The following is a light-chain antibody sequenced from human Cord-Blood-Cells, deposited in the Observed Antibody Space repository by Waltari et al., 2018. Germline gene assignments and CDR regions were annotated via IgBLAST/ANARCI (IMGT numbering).Light chain of an antibody. CDR3: SSYTSSSTWV. Sequence: SAPTQHASVSGSPGQSLTISCTGPSSDVGGYNYVSWYQQHPGKAPKLMIYDVSNRPSGISNRFSGSKSGNTASLTISGLQAEDEADYYCSSYTSSSTWVFGGGTKLTVL. J-gene: IGLJ3*02. V-gene: IGLV2-14*03. CDR1: SSDVGGYNY. CDR2: DVS.